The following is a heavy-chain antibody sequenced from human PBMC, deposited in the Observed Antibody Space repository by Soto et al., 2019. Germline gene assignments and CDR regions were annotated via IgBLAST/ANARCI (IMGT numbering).Heavy chain of an antibody. Sequence: QVQLVQSGAEVKKPGSSVKVSCKASGGTFSSYAISWVRQAPGQGLEWMGGIIPIFGTANYAQKFQGRVTXXAXEXXSTAYMELSSLRSEDTAVYYWARVGTTSFSDWFDPWGQGTLVTVSS. CDR3: ARVGTTSFSDWFDP. J-gene: IGHJ5*02. CDR2: IIPIFGTA. CDR1: GGTFSSYA. V-gene: IGHV1-69*12. D-gene: IGHD1-1*01.